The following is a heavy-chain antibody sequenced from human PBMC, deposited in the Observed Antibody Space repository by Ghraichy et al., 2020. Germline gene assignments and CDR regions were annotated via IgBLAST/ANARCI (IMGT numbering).Heavy chain of an antibody. CDR1: GYTFTSYY. J-gene: IGHJ4*02. Sequence: ASVKVSCKASGYTFTSYYMHWVRQAPGQGLEWMGIINPSGGSTSYAQKFQGRVTMTRDTSTSTVYMELSSLRSEDTAVYYCALEDGYCSGGSCPPVDYWGQGTLVTVSS. D-gene: IGHD2-15*01. CDR2: INPSGGST. CDR3: ALEDGYCSGGSCPPVDY. V-gene: IGHV1-46*01.